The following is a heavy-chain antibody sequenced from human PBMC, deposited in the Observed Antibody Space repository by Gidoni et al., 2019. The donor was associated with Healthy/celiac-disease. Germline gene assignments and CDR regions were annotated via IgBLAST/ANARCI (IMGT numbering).Heavy chain of an antibody. J-gene: IGHJ2*01. D-gene: IGHD6-13*01. CDR2: ISYDGSNK. V-gene: IGHV3-30-3*01. Sequence: QVQLVESGGGVVQPGRSLRLSCAASGFTVSSYAMHWVRQAPGKGLEWVAVISYDGSNKYYADSVKGRFTISRDNSKNTLYLQMNSLRAEDTAVYYCARETAAAGDWYFDLWGRGTLVTVSS. CDR1: GFTVSSYA. CDR3: ARETAAAGDWYFDL.